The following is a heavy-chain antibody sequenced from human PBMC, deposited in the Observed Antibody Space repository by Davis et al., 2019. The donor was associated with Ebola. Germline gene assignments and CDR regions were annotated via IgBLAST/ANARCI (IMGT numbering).Heavy chain of an antibody. D-gene: IGHD1-26*01. CDR3: AKGSSIYSGSYLDY. CDR2: ITGSGGSR. V-gene: IGHV3-23*01. J-gene: IGHJ4*02. Sequence: GESLKISCAASGFTFSNYAMSWVRQAPGKGLEWVSSITGSGGSRYHADSVKGRFTISRDNSKNTLYLQMNSLRAEDTAVYYCAKGSSIYSGSYLDYWGQGTLVTVSS. CDR1: GFTFSNYA.